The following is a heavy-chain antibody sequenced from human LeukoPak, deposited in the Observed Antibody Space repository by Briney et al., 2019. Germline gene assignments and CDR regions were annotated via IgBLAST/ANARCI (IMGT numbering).Heavy chain of an antibody. Sequence: MPGGSLRLSCVVSGFTFSKAWMIWVRQAPGKGLEWVDRIKSNTDGRTTEYAADVKGRFTISRDDSKNTPYLQVNRLKTEYSAIYYCTTSRFYWGQGTLVTVSS. CDR2: IKSNTDGRTT. V-gene: IGHV3-15*01. CDR1: GFTFSKAW. CDR3: TTSRFY. J-gene: IGHJ4*02. D-gene: IGHD5-24*01.